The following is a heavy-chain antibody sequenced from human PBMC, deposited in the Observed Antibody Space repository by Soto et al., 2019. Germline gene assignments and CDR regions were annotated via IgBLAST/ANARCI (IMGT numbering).Heavy chain of an antibody. D-gene: IGHD1-1*01. Sequence: EVQLLEPGGGLVQPGGSLRLSCAASGFTFSSYAMNWVRPAPGKGLEWVSALSSSGGTTSYADSVRGRFTISRDNSKNTRYLEMNRLRAEDTAVYHCAKATPGTATVTSRDAFDIWPQGTIVPLS. V-gene: IGHV3-23*01. CDR2: LSSSGGTT. CDR3: AKATPGTATVTSRDAFDI. J-gene: IGHJ3*02. CDR1: GFTFSSYA.